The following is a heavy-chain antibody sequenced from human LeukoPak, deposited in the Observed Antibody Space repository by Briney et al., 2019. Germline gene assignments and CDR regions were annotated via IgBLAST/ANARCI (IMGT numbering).Heavy chain of an antibody. J-gene: IGHJ2*01. D-gene: IGHD6-13*01. V-gene: IGHV3-49*04. Sequence: GGSLRLSCTASGFTFGDYAMSWVRQAPGKGLEWVGFIRSKAYGGTTEYAASVKGRFTISRDDSKSIAYLQMNSLKTEDTAVYYCTRDHPSIAAALSTLWYFDLWGRGTLVTVSS. CDR2: IRSKAYGGTT. CDR1: GFTFGDYA. CDR3: TRDHPSIAAALSTLWYFDL.